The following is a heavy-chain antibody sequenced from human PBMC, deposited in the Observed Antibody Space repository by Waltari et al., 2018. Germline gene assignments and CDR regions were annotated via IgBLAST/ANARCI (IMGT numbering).Heavy chain of an antibody. Sequence: QVQLQQWGAGLLKPSETLSLTCAVYGGSFSGSYWSWIRPPPGTGLEWIGEINHSGSTNYNPSLKSRVTISVDTSKNQFSLKLSSVTAADTAVYYCARHGSELLWFGELNNWFDPWGQGTLVTVSS. J-gene: IGHJ5*02. V-gene: IGHV4-34*01. CDR3: ARHGSELLWFGELNNWFDP. CDR2: INHSGST. D-gene: IGHD3-10*01. CDR1: GGSFSGSY.